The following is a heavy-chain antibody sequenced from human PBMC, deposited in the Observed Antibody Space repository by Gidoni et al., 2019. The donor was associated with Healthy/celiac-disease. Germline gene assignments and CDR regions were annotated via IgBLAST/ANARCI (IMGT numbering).Heavy chain of an antibody. CDR2: IYYSGST. Sequence: QLQLQESGPGLVTPSATLSLTCPVPAGSISSSSYYWGWIRQPPGKGLEWIGGIYYSGSTYYNPSLERRGTISVDTSKNQFPLKLRSVTAADTAVYYCARYPHSYGSGVGDYWGQGTLVTVSS. V-gene: IGHV4-39*01. J-gene: IGHJ4*02. CDR3: ARYPHSYGSGVGDY. CDR1: AGSISSSSYY. D-gene: IGHD3-10*01.